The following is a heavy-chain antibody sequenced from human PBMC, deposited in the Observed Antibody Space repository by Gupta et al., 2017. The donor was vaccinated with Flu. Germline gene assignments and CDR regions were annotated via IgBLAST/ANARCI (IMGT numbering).Heavy chain of an antibody. CDR2: ISAYNGNT. Sequence: QVQLVPSGAEVKKPAASVKLSCKASGYTFTSYGISWVGKAAGQGLEWMGWISAYNGNTNCARKLQGRVTMTTDTSTGTAYMERRSLRSDDTAVYYWARGGIYCSSTSCYIDNWFDPWGQGTLVTVSS. J-gene: IGHJ5*02. CDR3: ARGGIYCSSTSCYIDNWFDP. D-gene: IGHD2-2*02. CDR1: GYTFTSYG. V-gene: IGHV1-18*01.